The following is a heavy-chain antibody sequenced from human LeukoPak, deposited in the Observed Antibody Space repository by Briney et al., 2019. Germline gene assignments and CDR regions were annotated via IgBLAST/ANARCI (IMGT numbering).Heavy chain of an antibody. J-gene: IGHJ4*02. CDR1: GGSFSGYY. CDR3: ARSIVVVPAAINYFDY. Sequence: SETLSLTCAVYGGSFSGYYWSWIRQPPGKGLEWIGEINHSGSTNYNPSLKSRVTISVDKSKNQFSLKLSSVTAADTAVYYCARSIVVVPAAINYFDYWGQGTLVTVSS. V-gene: IGHV4-34*01. CDR2: INHSGST. D-gene: IGHD2-2*01.